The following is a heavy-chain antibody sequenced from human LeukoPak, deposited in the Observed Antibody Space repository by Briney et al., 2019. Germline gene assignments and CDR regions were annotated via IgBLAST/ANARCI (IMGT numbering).Heavy chain of an antibody. CDR2: INHSGST. D-gene: IGHD1-26*01. CDR3: ARQKWELDY. V-gene: IGHV4-34*01. Sequence: SETLSLTCAVYGGSFSGYYWSWIRQPPGKGLEWIGEINHSGSTNYNPSLKSRVTISVDTSKNQFSLQLSSVTAADTAVDYCARQKWELDYWGQGTLVTVSS. J-gene: IGHJ4*02. CDR1: GGSFSGYY.